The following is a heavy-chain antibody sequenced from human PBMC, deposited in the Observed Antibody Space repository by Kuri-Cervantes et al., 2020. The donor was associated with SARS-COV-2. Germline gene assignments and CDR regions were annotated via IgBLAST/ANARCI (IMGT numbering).Heavy chain of an antibody. D-gene: IGHD6-19*01. CDR3: ARDRGEQWLVSHYYYYGMDV. J-gene: IGHJ6*02. CDR2: IIPIFGTA. CDR1: GGTFSSYA. Sequence: GGSLRLSCKASGGTFSSYAISWVRQAPGQGLEWMGGIIPIFGTANYAQKFQGRVTITADKSTSTAYMELSSLRSEDTAVYYCARDRGEQWLVSHYYYYGMDVWGQGTTVTVSS. V-gene: IGHV1-69*06.